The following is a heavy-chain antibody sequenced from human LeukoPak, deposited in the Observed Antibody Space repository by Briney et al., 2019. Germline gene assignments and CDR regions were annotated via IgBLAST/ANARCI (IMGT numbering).Heavy chain of an antibody. J-gene: IGHJ4*02. CDR3: AKIQDSSGWPDY. D-gene: IGHD6-19*01. CDR1: GFTFSSYW. Sequence: GGSLRLSCAASGFTFSSYWMSWVRQAPGKGLEWVSAISGSGGSTYYADSVKGRFTISRDNSKNTLYLQMNSLRAEGTAVYYCAKIQDSSGWPDYWGQGTLVTVSS. CDR2: ISGSGGST. V-gene: IGHV3-23*01.